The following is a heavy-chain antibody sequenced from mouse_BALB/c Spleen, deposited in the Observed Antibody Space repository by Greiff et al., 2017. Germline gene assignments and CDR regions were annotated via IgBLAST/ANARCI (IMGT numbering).Heavy chain of an antibody. Sequence: VKLVESGAGLVAPSQCLSISCTASGFSLTSYGISWVRQPPGKGLEWLGVIWGDGSTNYHSARISRLSTSKVNSKSQVFLKLNRLQTDDTATYYCANGKCVDWFAYWGQGTLVTVSA. V-gene: IGHV2-3*01. CDR3: ANGKCVDWFAY. CDR2: IWGDGST. D-gene: IGHD2-1*01. CDR1: GFSLTSYG. J-gene: IGHJ3*01.